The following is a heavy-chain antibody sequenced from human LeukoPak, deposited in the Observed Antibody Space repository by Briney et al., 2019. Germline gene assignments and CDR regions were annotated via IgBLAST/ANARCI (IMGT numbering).Heavy chain of an antibody. V-gene: IGHV1-8*01. D-gene: IGHD1/OR15-1a*01. CDR2: MNPNSGNT. Sequence: GASVKVSCKASGYTFTSYDINWVRQATGQGLEWMGWMNPNSGNTGYAAKFQGRVTMTMNTSTSTAYMELSSLKSEDTAMYYCAIGKQCYYYYHMDVWDTGTTVTVSS. CDR1: GYTFTSYD. CDR3: AIGKQCYYYYHMDV. J-gene: IGHJ6*03.